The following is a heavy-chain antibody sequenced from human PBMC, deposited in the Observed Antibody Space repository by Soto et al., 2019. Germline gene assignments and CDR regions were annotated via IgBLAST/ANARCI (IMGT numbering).Heavy chain of an antibody. D-gene: IGHD1-26*01. CDR3: AHAYGGRSLY. CDR1: GFSLTTDRVG. J-gene: IGHJ4*02. Sequence: QITLKESGPTLVKPTQTLTLTCTFSGFSLTTDRVGVGWIRQPPGEALEWLAVIYWDDSKTYRPSLESRLTLTKEHPKNQVALTMTNMDSLDTATYYCAHAYGGRSLYWGQGTLVTVSS. CDR2: IYWDDSK. V-gene: IGHV2-5*02.